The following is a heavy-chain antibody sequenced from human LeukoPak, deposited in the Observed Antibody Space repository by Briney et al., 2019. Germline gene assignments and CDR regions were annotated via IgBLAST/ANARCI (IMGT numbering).Heavy chain of an antibody. V-gene: IGHV5-51*01. CDR2: IYPGDSDI. Sequence: PGESLKISCKAFGYTFTNYWIGWVRQMPGKGLDWMGIIYPGDSDIRYSPSFQGQVTISADKSISTAYLQWNSLRAPDTAMYYCARRGTGFGDTWGQGTPVNVFS. CDR1: GYTFTNYW. J-gene: IGHJ4*02. CDR3: ARRGTGFGDT. D-gene: IGHD3-10*01.